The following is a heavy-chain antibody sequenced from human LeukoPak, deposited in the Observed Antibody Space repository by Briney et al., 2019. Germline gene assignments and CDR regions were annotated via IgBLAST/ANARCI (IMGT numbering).Heavy chain of an antibody. CDR1: GYTFTGYY. Sequence: ASVKVSCKASGYTFTGYYMHWVRQAPGQGLEWMGWINPNSGGTNYAQKFQGWVTMTRDTSISTAYMELSRLRSDDTAVYYCARWGGATLHDYFDYWGQGTLVTVSS. D-gene: IGHD1-26*01. J-gene: IGHJ4*02. CDR3: ARWGGATLHDYFDY. V-gene: IGHV1-2*04. CDR2: INPNSGGT.